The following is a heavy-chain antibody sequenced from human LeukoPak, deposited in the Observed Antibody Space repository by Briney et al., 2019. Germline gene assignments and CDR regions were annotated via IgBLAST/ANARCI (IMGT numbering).Heavy chain of an antibody. CDR3: ARDSGGYYDFWSGCSYFDY. V-gene: IGHV4-30-4*02. Sequence: PSETLSLTCTVSGGSIGSGDYYWSWIRQPPGKGLEWLGYIYDSGSAYYNPSLKSRLTISVDTSKNQFSLKLSSVTAADTAVYYCARDSGGYYDFWSGCSYFDYWGQGTLVTVSS. D-gene: IGHD3-3*01. J-gene: IGHJ4*02. CDR2: IYDSGSA. CDR1: GGSIGSGDYY.